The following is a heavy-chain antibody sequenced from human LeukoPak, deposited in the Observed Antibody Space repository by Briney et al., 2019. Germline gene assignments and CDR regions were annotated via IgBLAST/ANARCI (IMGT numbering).Heavy chain of an antibody. D-gene: IGHD3-3*01. CDR1: GYTFASYG. CDR3: AKCESAYWSEN. CDR2: ISAYNGNT. V-gene: IGHV1-18*01. J-gene: IGHJ4*02. Sequence: ASVKVSCKASGYTFASYGISWVRQAPGQGLEWMGWISAYNGNTNYAQKFQGRLTMTTDTSTSTAYMELKSLRSNDTAVYYCAKCESAYWSENWGQGTLVTVS.